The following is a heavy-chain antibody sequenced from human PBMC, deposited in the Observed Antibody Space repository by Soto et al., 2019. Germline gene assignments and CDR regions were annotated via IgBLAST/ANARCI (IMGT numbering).Heavy chain of an antibody. CDR1: GFTFSSYA. CDR2: ISYDGSSE. V-gene: IGHV3-30*18. CDR3: AKDLTSGSYSYFDY. Sequence: GGSLRLSCAASGFTFSSYAMHWVRQAPGKGLEWVTAISYDGSSEYYADSVKGRLTISRDNSKNTLYLQMNSLRAEDTAVFYCAKDLTSGSYSYFDYWGQGTLVTVSS. J-gene: IGHJ4*02. D-gene: IGHD1-26*01.